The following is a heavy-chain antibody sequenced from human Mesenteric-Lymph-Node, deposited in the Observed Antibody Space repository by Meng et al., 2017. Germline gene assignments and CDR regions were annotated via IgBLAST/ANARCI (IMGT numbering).Heavy chain of an antibody. CDR1: GGSISSNGYY. D-gene: IGHD3-10*01. Sequence: QLQRQDSVPGLVKSSEPLSLTCTLVGGSISSNGYYWDWVRQPPGKGLEWIGAIYHSGSTSYNPSLQSRVTMFVDTSKNQFSLMLTSVTATDTAVYYCARRRGGSGRDCWGQGTLVTVSS. CDR2: IYHSGST. CDR3: ARRRGGSGRDC. V-gene: IGHV4-39*01. J-gene: IGHJ4*02.